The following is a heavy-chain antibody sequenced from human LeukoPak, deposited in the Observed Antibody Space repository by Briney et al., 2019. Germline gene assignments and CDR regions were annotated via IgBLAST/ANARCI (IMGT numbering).Heavy chain of an antibody. D-gene: IGHD1-26*01. CDR3: ARGTRYSGSYYGY. V-gene: IGHV1-2*02. CDR2: INPNGGGT. CDR1: GYTFTGQY. J-gene: IGHJ4*02. Sequence: ASVKVSCKASGYTFTGQYMHWVRRAPGQGLEWMGWINPNGGGTNYAQKFQGRVTMTRDTSITTAYMELSRLRSDDTAVYFCARGTRYSGSYYGYWGQGTLVTVSS.